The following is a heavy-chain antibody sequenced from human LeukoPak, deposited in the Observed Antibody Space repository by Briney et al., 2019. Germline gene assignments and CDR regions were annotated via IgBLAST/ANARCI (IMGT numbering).Heavy chain of an antibody. D-gene: IGHD3-10*01. CDR3: ARGPRQELLWFGDSADAFDI. CDR2: INHSGST. CDR1: GGSFSGYY. J-gene: IGHJ3*02. Sequence: PSETLSLTCAVYGGSFSGYYWSWIRQPPGKGLEWIGEINHSGSTNYNPSLKSRVTISVDTSKNQFSLKLSSVTAADTAVYYCARGPRQELLWFGDSADAFDIWGQETMVTVSS. V-gene: IGHV4-34*01.